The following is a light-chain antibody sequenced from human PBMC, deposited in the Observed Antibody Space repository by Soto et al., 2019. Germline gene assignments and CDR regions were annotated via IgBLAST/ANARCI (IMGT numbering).Light chain of an antibody. V-gene: IGKV2-30*01. J-gene: IGKJ1*01. CDR3: MQGTHWPWT. CDR1: QGLVYIDGNTY. CDR2: MIS. Sequence: DVVMTQSPLSLHVTLGQPASISCRSTQGLVYIDGNTYLNWFHQRPGQSPRRLLYMISKRDSGVPDRVSGSGSGTDFTLTISMVEAEDVGVYYCMQGTHWPWTVGQGTKVEMK.